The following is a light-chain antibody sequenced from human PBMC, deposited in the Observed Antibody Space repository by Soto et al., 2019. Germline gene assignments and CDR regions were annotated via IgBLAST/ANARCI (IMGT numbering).Light chain of an antibody. CDR2: EVS. J-gene: IGLJ1*01. Sequence: QSVLTQPASVSGSPGQSITISCTGTSSDVGNYKYVSWYQQHPGKAPKLMIYEVSNRPSGVPDRFSGSKSGNTASLTISGLQAEDEADYYCSLYTSSSTFYVFGTGTKVTVL. V-gene: IGLV2-14*01. CDR3: SLYTSSSTFYV. CDR1: SSDVGNYKY.